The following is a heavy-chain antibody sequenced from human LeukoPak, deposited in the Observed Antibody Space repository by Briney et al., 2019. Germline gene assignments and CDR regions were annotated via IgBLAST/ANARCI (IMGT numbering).Heavy chain of an antibody. Sequence: GGSLRLSCAASGFTFSDYYMSGIRQAPGKGLEWGSYISSSGSTIYYADSVKGRFTISRDNAKNSLYLQMNSLRAEDTAVYYCARYADSSGYYYYPDAFDIWGQGTMVTVSS. D-gene: IGHD3-22*01. CDR1: GFTFSDYY. J-gene: IGHJ3*02. V-gene: IGHV3-11*01. CDR3: ARYADSSGYYYYPDAFDI. CDR2: ISSSGSTI.